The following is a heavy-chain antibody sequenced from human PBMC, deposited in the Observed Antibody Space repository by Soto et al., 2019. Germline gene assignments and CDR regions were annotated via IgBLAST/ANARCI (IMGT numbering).Heavy chain of an antibody. Sequence: EVQLVESGGGLVQPGGSLRLSCAASGFTFSSYCMSWVRQAPGKGLEWVANIKQDGSEKYYVDSVKGRFTISRDNAKNSXYLXXXXXXXXXXXXXXXXXXXXXXXXXSRYRWFDPWGQGTLVTVSS. J-gene: IGHJ5*02. CDR2: IKQDGSEK. V-gene: IGHV3-7*01. CDR1: GFTFSSYC. CDR3: XXXXXXXXXXSRYRWFDP. D-gene: IGHD1-26*01.